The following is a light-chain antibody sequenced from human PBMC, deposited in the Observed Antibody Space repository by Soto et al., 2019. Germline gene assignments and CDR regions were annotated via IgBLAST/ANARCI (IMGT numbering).Light chain of an antibody. Sequence: QSVLTQPPSVSGAPGQRVTISCTGSSSNIGAGYDVHWYQQLPGTAPKLLIYGNSNRPSGVPDRFSGSKSGPSASLAITGLQAEDEADYYCQSYDSTLSGSGFGGGTKVTVL. CDR3: QSYDSTLSGSG. J-gene: IGLJ3*02. CDR2: GNS. CDR1: SSNIGAGYD. V-gene: IGLV1-40*01.